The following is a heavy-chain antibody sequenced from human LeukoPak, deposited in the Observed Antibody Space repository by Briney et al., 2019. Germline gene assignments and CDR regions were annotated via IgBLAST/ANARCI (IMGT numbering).Heavy chain of an antibody. CDR3: TRERINSGSYSEALDY. Sequence: AASVKVSCKASGYTFTDYYMYWVRQAPGQGVEWMGWINPDSGDTNYAQKFQGRVTMTRDTSISTAYMKLSRLTSDDTAVYYCTRERINSGSYSEALDYWGQGTLVPVSS. J-gene: IGHJ4*02. D-gene: IGHD1-26*01. CDR2: INPDSGDT. V-gene: IGHV1-2*02. CDR1: GYTFTDYY.